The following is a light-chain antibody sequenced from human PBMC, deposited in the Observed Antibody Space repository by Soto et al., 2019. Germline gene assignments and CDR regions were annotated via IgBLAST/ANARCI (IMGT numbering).Light chain of an antibody. CDR1: TSNIGAGYD. V-gene: IGLV1-40*01. CDR2: GNI. J-gene: IGLJ2*01. Sequence: QSVLTQPPSVSGAPGQRVTISCSGSTSNIGAGYDVHWYQQLPGTAPKLLIYGNIKRPSGVPDRFSGSNSDTSASLAITGLQAEDEADYYCQSYDSTLSGVLFGGGTKLTVL. CDR3: QSYDSTLSGVL.